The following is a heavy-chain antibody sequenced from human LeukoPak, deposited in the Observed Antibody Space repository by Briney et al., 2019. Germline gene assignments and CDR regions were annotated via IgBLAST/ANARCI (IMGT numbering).Heavy chain of an antibody. CDR3: ARAIAEAGRYYFDY. CDR1: GYSFTSYW. D-gene: IGHD6-19*01. V-gene: IGHV5-51*01. Sequence: GESLKISCKGSGYSFTSYWIGWVRQMPGEGLERMGIIYPGDSDTRYSPSFQGQVTISADKSISTAYLQWSSLKASDTAMYYCARAIAEAGRYYFDYWGQGALVTVSS. CDR2: IYPGDSDT. J-gene: IGHJ4*02.